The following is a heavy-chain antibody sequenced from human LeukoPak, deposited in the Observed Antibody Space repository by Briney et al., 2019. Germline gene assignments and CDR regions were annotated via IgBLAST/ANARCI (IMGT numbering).Heavy chain of an antibody. Sequence: ASVKVSCKASGYTFTGYYMHWVRQAPGQGLEWMGWINPNSGGTNYAQKFRGRVTMTRDTSISTAYMELSRLRSDDTAVYYCARDRCSSTSKKREYYYYYMDVWGKGTTVTVSS. V-gene: IGHV1-2*02. CDR1: GYTFTGYY. CDR3: ARDRCSSTSKKREYYYYYMDV. J-gene: IGHJ6*03. CDR2: INPNSGGT. D-gene: IGHD2-2*01.